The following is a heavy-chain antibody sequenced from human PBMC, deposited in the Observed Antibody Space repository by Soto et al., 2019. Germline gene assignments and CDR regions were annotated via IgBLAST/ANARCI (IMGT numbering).Heavy chain of an antibody. D-gene: IGHD6-13*01. V-gene: IGHV3-21*01. CDR2: ISSNSAYI. CDR1: GVTFRSFT. J-gene: IGHJ5*02. Sequence: LRLSYASAGVTFRSFTMNWVRPAPGKGLEWVSTISSNSAYIYYTDALRGRFTISRDNAKNSLHLQMNSLRAEDTDVYYCTRDTSRDSSARGWFDPWGPG. CDR3: TRDTSRDSSARGWFDP.